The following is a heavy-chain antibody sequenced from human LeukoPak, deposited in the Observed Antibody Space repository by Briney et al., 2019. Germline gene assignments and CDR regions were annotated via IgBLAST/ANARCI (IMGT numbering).Heavy chain of an antibody. CDR2: INPSGGST. CDR1: GYTLTSYY. D-gene: IGHD6-13*01. J-gene: IGHJ4*02. Sequence: ASVKVSCKASGYTLTSYYMHWVRQAPGQGLEWMGIINPSGGSTSYAQEFQGRVTMTRDTSTSTVYMELSSLRSEDTAVYYCARVAAAGTRLDYWGQGTLVTVSS. V-gene: IGHV1-46*01. CDR3: ARVAAAGTRLDY.